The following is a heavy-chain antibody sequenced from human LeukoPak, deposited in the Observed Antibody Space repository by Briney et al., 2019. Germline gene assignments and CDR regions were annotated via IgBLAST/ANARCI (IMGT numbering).Heavy chain of an antibody. CDR3: ARESPYCTNGVCSRGWFDL. Sequence: SETLSFTCTGSGFTTSSYYWSWLRQAPGKGLEWWGYIYCSGSTNYNPSLKRRVTISVNTSSNDFTLKLSSMSAADAAVYYCARESPYCTNGVCSRGWFDLWGQGTVVSVSS. CDR2: IYCSGST. V-gene: IGHV4-59*01. CDR1: GFTTSSYY. J-gene: IGHJ5*02. D-gene: IGHD2-8*01.